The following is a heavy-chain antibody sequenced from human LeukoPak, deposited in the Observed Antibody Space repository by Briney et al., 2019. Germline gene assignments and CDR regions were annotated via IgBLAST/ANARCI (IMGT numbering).Heavy chain of an antibody. D-gene: IGHD3-22*01. Sequence: GGSLRLSCAASGFTFSRYAMSWVRQAPGKGLEWVSSISGNGGSTYYAESVKGRFTISRGNSKNTLYLQMTSLRAEDTAVYYCAKDVLIVVVDGGYFDYWGQGTLVTVSS. CDR1: GFTFSRYA. CDR2: ISGNGGST. CDR3: AKDVLIVVVDGGYFDY. J-gene: IGHJ4*02. V-gene: IGHV3-23*01.